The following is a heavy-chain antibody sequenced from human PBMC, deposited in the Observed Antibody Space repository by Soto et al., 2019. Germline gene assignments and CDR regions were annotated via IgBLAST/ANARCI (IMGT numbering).Heavy chain of an antibody. J-gene: IGHJ4*02. CDR3: AKYSSSSYYFDY. D-gene: IGHD6-6*01. V-gene: IGHV3-23*01. Sequence: GGSLRLSCAASGFTFDSYAMSWVRQAPGKGLEWVSAISGSGGSTYYADSVKGRFTISRDNSKNTLYLQMNSLRAEDTALYYCAKYSSSSYYFDYWGQGTLVTV. CDR2: ISGSGGST. CDR1: GFTFDSYA.